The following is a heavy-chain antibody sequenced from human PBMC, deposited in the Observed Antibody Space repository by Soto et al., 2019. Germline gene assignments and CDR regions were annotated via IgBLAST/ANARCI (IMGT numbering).Heavy chain of an antibody. CDR2: INPNNGNT. CDR1: GYSFTTYD. CDR3: ARTSSGTREGFDP. J-gene: IGHJ5*02. V-gene: IGHV1-8*01. Sequence: QVQLVQSGAEVKKPGASVRVSCKASGYSFTTYDINWVRQATGQGLEWMGWINPNNGNTGYAQKFQGRVTLTRTTSISTADMELSSLRSDDTAVYYCARTSSGTREGFDPWGQGTLVTVSS. D-gene: IGHD1-7*01.